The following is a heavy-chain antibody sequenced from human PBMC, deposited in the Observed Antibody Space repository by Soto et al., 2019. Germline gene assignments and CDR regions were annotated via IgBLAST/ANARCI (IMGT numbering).Heavy chain of an antibody. Sequence: VKVSCKASGGTFSSYAISWVRQAPGQGLEWMGGIIPIFGTANYAQKFQGRVTITADESTSTAYMELSSLRSEDTAVYYCGRFKRYSSGWYNFDYWGQGTLVTVSS. CDR2: IIPIFGTA. CDR1: GGTFSSYA. V-gene: IGHV1-69*13. D-gene: IGHD6-19*01. CDR3: GRFKRYSSGWYNFDY. J-gene: IGHJ4*02.